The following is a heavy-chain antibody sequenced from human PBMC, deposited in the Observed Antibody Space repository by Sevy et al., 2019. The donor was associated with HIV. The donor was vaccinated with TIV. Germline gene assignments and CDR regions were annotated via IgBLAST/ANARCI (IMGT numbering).Heavy chain of an antibody. D-gene: IGHD3-3*01. CDR1: GDSVSSNSAA. CDR3: AKVLHYDFWSGPRGAFDI. Sequence: SQTLSLTCAISGDSVSSNSAAWNWIRQSPSRGLEWLGRTYYRSKWSNDYAVSVKSRITINPDTSKNQFSLQLNSVTPEDTAVYYCAKVLHYDFWSGPRGAFDIWGQGTMVTVSS. CDR2: TYYRSKWSN. J-gene: IGHJ3*02. V-gene: IGHV6-1*01.